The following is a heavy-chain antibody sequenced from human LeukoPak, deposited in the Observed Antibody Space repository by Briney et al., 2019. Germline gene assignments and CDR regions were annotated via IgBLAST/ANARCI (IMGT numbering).Heavy chain of an antibody. V-gene: IGHV4-34*01. CDR3: ARGGWYGARF. CDR2: INHSGST. J-gene: IGHJ4*02. Sequence: PSETLSLTCAVYGGSFSGYYWSWIRQPPGKGLEWIGEINHSGSTNYNPSLKSRVTISVDTSKNQFSLKLSSVTAADAAVYYCARGGWYGARFWGQGTLVTVSS. CDR1: GGSFSGYY. D-gene: IGHD6-19*01.